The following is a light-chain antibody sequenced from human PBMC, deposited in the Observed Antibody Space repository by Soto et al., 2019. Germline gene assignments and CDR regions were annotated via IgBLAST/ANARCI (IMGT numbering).Light chain of an antibody. CDR3: QHYGSSVTWR. CDR1: QSVTSSY. J-gene: IGKJ1*01. CDR2: AAS. Sequence: EVVLTQSPGTLSLSPGERATLSCRASQSVTSSYLAWYQQKPGQAPRLLIYAASSRATGIPDRFSGSGSGTDFTLRISRLEPEDFAVYYCQHYGSSVTWRSGQGTKVEIK. V-gene: IGKV3-20*01.